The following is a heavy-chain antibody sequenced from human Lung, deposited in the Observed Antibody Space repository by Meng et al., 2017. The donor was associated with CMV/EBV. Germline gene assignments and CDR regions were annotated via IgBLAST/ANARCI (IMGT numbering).Heavy chain of an antibody. CDR1: EIILSSYS. Sequence: GGSLRLSCPVAEIILSSYSMNWGRQAPGKRLEWVSSISTSGSYRYYADSAKGRFTISKDNAKNSLYLQMNSLRVEDTAVYYCALMAYSSSSGAFYIWSRGTMVTVSS. CDR2: ISTSGSYR. CDR3: ALMAYSSSSGAFYI. V-gene: IGHV3-21*01. J-gene: IGHJ3*02. D-gene: IGHD6-6*01.